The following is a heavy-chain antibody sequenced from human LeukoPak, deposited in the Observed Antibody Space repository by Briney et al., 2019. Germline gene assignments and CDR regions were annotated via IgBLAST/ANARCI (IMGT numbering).Heavy chain of an antibody. CDR1: GFTFSSNW. D-gene: IGHD4-17*01. CDR2: INSDGSST. J-gene: IGHJ4*02. CDR3: ARSPLTVTTRLHFDY. V-gene: IGHV3-74*01. Sequence: GGSLRLSCATSGFTFSSNWMHWVRQTPGKGLAWVSRINSDGSSTSYADSVKGRFTISRDNAKDTLYLQMNSLRAEDTAVYYCARSPLTVTTRLHFDYWGQGTLVTVSS.